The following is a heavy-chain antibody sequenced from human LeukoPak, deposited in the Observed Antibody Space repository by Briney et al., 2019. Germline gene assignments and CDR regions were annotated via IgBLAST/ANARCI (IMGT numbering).Heavy chain of an antibody. CDR1: GFTFSSYS. D-gene: IGHD6-19*01. CDR3: ARDLYSSGWYSCFDY. V-gene: IGHV3-21*01. J-gene: IGHJ4*02. CDR2: ISSSGTYI. Sequence: GGSLRLSCAASGFTFSSYSMNWVRQAPGKGLEWVSSISSSGTYISHADSVKGRFTISRDNAKKSLYLKMNSLRAEDTAVYFCARDLYSSGWYSCFDYWGQGTLVTVSS.